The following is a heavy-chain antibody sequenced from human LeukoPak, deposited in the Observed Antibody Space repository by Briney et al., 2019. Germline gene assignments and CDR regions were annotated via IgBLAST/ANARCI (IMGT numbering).Heavy chain of an antibody. Sequence: ASVKVSCKASGGTFSSYAISGVRQAPGQGLEWMGGIIPIFGTANYAQKFQGRVTITADESTSTGYMELSSLRSEDTAVYYCARDTRNGEPIAYCGQGTLVTVSS. CDR3: ARDTRNGEPIAY. D-gene: IGHD1-14*01. V-gene: IGHV1-69*13. CDR1: GGTFSSYA. CDR2: IIPIFGTA. J-gene: IGHJ4*02.